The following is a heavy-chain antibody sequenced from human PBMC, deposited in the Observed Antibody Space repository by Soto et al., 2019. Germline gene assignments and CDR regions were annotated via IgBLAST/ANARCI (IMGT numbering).Heavy chain of an antibody. Sequence: GGSLRLSCAASGFTFSNAWMNWVRQAPGKGLEWVGRIKSKTDGGTTDYAAPVKGRFTISRDDSKNTLYLQMNSLKTEDTAVYYCTTSLGYYYYYGMDVWGQGTTVTVSS. J-gene: IGHJ6*02. CDR1: GFTFSNAW. D-gene: IGHD3-10*01. V-gene: IGHV3-15*07. CDR3: TTSLGYYYYYGMDV. CDR2: IKSKTDGGTT.